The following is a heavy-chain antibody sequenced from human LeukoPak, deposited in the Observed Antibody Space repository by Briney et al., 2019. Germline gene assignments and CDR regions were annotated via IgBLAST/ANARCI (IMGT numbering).Heavy chain of an antibody. CDR1: GGTFSSYA. Sequence: SVKVSCKASGGTFSSYAISWVRQAPGQGLEWMGGIIPILGTANYAQKFQGRVTITADESTSTAYMGLSSLRSEDTAVYYCARDMDFWSGSALVPYYYYMDVWGKGTTVTVSS. D-gene: IGHD3-3*01. CDR2: IIPILGTA. CDR3: ARDMDFWSGSALVPYYYYMDV. J-gene: IGHJ6*03. V-gene: IGHV1-69*13.